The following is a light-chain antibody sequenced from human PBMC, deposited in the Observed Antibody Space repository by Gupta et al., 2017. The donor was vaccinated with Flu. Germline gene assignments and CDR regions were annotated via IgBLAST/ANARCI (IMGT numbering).Light chain of an antibody. CDR1: SSNIGAGYD. V-gene: IGLV1-40*01. CDR3: QSYDSSLSGVV. CDR2: SNN. J-gene: IGLJ2*01. Sequence: QRVTISCTGSSSNIGAGYDVHWYQQLPGTAPRLLIYSNNNRPSGVPDRFSGSKSGTSASLAITGLQAEDEADYYCQSYDSSLSGVVCGGGTKLTVL.